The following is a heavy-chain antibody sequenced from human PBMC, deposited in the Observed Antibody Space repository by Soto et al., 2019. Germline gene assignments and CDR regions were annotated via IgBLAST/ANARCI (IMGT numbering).Heavy chain of an antibody. CDR1: GFTFSSYA. CDR3: ARDLVNYYDSSGPHPPFFDY. CDR2: ISYDGSNK. J-gene: IGHJ4*02. Sequence: QVQLVESGGGVVQPGRSLRLSCAASGFTFSSYAMHWVRQAPGKGLEWVAVISYDGSNKYYADSVKGRFTISRDNSKHTLYLQMNSLRAEDTAVYYCARDLVNYYDSSGPHPPFFDYWGQGTLVTVSS. V-gene: IGHV3-30-3*01. D-gene: IGHD3-22*01.